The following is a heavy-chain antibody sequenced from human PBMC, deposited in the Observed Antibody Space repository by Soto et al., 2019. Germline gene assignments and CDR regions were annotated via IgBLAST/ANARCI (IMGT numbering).Heavy chain of an antibody. V-gene: IGHV3-15*07. CDR1: GFIFSNAW. CDR3: TTTTHRHYYDDSSYSYVD. D-gene: IGHD3-22*01. J-gene: IGHJ4*02. Sequence: EVKLVESGGGLVKPGGSLRLSCAGSGFIFSNAWMNWVRQAPGRGLEWVGRIKSKANGETIDYAAPVKGRFTISRDDSKNTLSLQMNTLKTEDTAVYYCTTTTHRHYYDDSSYSYVDWGQGTLVTVSS. CDR2: IKSKANGETI.